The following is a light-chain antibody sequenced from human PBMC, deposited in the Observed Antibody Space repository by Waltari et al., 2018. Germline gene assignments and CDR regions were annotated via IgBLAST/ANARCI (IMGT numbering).Light chain of an antibody. Sequence: DIVMTQSPLSLPVTPGEPAPIPCRSSQSLLHSNGYYYLDWYLQKPGQSPQLLIYLGSNRASGVPDRFSGSGSGTDFTLKISRVEAEDVGVYYCMQALQTPRTFGQGTKVEIK. J-gene: IGKJ1*01. CDR3: MQALQTPRT. V-gene: IGKV2-28*01. CDR2: LGS. CDR1: QSLLHSNGYYY.